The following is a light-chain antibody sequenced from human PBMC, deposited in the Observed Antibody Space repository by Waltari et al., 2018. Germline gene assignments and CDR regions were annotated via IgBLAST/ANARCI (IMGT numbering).Light chain of an antibody. CDR1: QSVGRS. CDR3: QHYVRLPAT. Sequence: EIVLTQSPGTLSLSPGERATLSCRASQSVGRSLAWYQQKPGQAPRLLIYGASNRAAGIPDRCSGSGSGTDFSLTISRLEPEDFVVYYCQHYVRLPATFGQGTKVEIK. J-gene: IGKJ1*01. V-gene: IGKV3-20*01. CDR2: GAS.